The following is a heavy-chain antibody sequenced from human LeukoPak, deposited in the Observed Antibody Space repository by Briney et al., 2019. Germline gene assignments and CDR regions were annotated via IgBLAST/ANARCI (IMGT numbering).Heavy chain of an antibody. CDR2: ISAYNGNT. Sequence: GASVKVSCKASGGTFSSYAISWVRQAPGQGLEWMGWISAYNGNTNYAQKLQGRVAMTTDTSTSTAYMELRSLRSDDTAVYYCARDLPSRMAVAGHDAFDIWGQGTMVTVSS. D-gene: IGHD6-19*01. CDR1: GGTFSSYA. V-gene: IGHV1-18*01. J-gene: IGHJ3*02. CDR3: ARDLPSRMAVAGHDAFDI.